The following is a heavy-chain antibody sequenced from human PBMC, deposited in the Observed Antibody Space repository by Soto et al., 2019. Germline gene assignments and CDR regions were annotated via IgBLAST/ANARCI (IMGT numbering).Heavy chain of an antibody. CDR3: ARDSVILWADREVGSWFDP. V-gene: IGHV4-61*01. J-gene: IGHJ5*02. CDR1: GGSVSSGSYY. D-gene: IGHD3-16*02. CDR2: IYYSGST. Sequence: SETLFLTCTVSGGSVSSGSYYWSWIRQPPGKGLEWIGYIYYSGSTNYNPSLKSRVTISVDTSKNQFSLKLSSVTAADTAVYYCARDSVILWADREVGSWFDPWGQGTLVTVSS.